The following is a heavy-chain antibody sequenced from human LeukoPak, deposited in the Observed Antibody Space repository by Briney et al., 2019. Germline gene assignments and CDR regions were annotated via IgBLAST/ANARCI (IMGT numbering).Heavy chain of an antibody. Sequence: GASVKVSCKASGGTFSSYAISWVRQAPGQGLEWMGRIIPIFGTASYAQKFQGRVTMTRDTSTSTVYMELSSLRSEDTAVYYCARDTPRGYSYGCPFDYWGQGTLVTVSS. V-gene: IGHV1-69*05. D-gene: IGHD5-18*01. CDR2: IIPIFGTA. CDR3: ARDTPRGYSYGCPFDY. J-gene: IGHJ4*02. CDR1: GGTFSSYA.